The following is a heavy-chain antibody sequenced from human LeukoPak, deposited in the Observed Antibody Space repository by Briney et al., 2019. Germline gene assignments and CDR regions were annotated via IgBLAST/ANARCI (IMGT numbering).Heavy chain of an antibody. J-gene: IGHJ3*02. Sequence: GGSLRLSCAASGFTFSSYGMHWVRQAPGKGLEWVAVISYDGSNKYYADSVKGRFTISRDNSKNTLYLQMNSLRAEDTAVYYCAMSLVVDAFDIWGQGTMVTVSS. CDR2: ISYDGSNK. CDR1: GFTFSSYG. CDR3: AMSLVVDAFDI. V-gene: IGHV3-30*03. D-gene: IGHD2-2*01.